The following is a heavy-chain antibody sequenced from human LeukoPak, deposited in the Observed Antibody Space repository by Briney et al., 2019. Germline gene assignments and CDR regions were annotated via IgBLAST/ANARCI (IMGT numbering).Heavy chain of an antibody. CDR1: GFTVSSYS. CDR2: ISSSSSYI. V-gene: IGHV3-21*01. Sequence: GGSLRLSCAASGFTVSSYSMNWVRQAPGKGLEWVSSISSSSSYIYYADSVKGRFTISRDNAKNSLYLQMNSLRAEDTAVYYCARRLIAVAGFDYWGQGTLVTVSS. D-gene: IGHD6-19*01. CDR3: ARRLIAVAGFDY. J-gene: IGHJ4*02.